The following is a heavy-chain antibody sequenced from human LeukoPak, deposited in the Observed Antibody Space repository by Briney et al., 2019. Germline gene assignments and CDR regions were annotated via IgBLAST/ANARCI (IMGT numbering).Heavy chain of an antibody. CDR3: AREGYDSNIYYKADY. CDR1: GGSIGSYY. Sequence: SETLSLTCTISGGSIGSYYWSWIRQPPGKGLEWIAYINNSGYIRYNPSLENRVTISVDTSKNQFSLNLNSATAADTAVYYCAREGYDSNIYYKADYWGQGTLVTVSS. V-gene: IGHV4-59*01. CDR2: INNSGYI. J-gene: IGHJ4*02. D-gene: IGHD3-22*01.